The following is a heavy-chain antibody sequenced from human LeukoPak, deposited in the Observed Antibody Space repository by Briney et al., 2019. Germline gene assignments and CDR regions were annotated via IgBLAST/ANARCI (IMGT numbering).Heavy chain of an antibody. J-gene: IGHJ4*02. CDR3: ATRSGYSETRGVAVAGTLDY. CDR1: GGSFSGYY. V-gene: IGHV4-34*01. CDR2: ISHSGST. Sequence: SETLSLTCAVYGGSFSGYYWSWIRQPPGKGLEWIGEISHSGSTNYNPSLKSRVTISVDTSKNQFSLKLSSVTAADTAVYYCATRSGYSETRGVAVAGTLDYWGQGTLVTVSS. D-gene: IGHD6-19*01.